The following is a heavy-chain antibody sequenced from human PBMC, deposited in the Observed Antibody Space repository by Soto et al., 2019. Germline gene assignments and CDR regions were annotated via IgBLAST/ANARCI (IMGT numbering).Heavy chain of an antibody. V-gene: IGHV3-7*01. CDR2: ISGGASDK. Sequence: EVQLVESGGRLVQPGGSLRLSCAAPGFMFSAYWMSWVRQDPGKGLEWVATISGGASDKFYVDSVKGRFTISRDDSKNTLYLQMNSLSDEDTAVYYCVREDWHRFDSWGQGTLVTVSS. D-gene: IGHD2-21*01. CDR1: GFMFSAYW. J-gene: IGHJ4*02. CDR3: VREDWHRFDS.